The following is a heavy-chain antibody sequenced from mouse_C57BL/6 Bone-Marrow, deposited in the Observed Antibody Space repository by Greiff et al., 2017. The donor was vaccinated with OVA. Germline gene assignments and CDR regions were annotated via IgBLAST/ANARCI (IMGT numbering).Heavy chain of an antibody. Sequence: EVQLVESGPGLVKPSQSLSLTCSVTGYSITSGYYWNWIRQFPGNKLEWMGYISYDGSNNYNPSLKNRISITRDTTKNQFFLKLNSVTTEDTATYYCARSSNYVRYFDYWGQGTTLTVSS. CDR2: ISYDGSN. V-gene: IGHV3-6*01. D-gene: IGHD2-5*01. J-gene: IGHJ2*01. CDR3: ARSSNYVRYFDY. CDR1: GYSITSGYY.